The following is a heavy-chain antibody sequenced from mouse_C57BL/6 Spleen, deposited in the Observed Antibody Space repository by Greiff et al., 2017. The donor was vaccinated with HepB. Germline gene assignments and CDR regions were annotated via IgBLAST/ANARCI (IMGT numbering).Heavy chain of an antibody. CDR1: GYTFTSYW. CDR2: IYPGSGST. CDR3: ARSATVVATPTTHWYFDV. Sequence: QVQLQQPGAELVKPGASVKMSCKASGYTFTSYWITWVKQRPGQGLEWIGDIYPGSGSTNYNEKFKSKATLTVDTSSSTDYMQLSSLTSEDSAVYDCARSATVVATPTTHWYFDVWGTGTTVTVAS. D-gene: IGHD1-1*01. J-gene: IGHJ1*03. V-gene: IGHV1-55*01.